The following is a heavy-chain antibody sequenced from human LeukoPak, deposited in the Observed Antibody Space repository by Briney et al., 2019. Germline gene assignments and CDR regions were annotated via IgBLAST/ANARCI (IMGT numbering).Heavy chain of an antibody. D-gene: IGHD3-10*01. CDR3: ARERVVRGVIARDDAFDI. V-gene: IGHV4-59*01. CDR2: IYYSGST. J-gene: IGHJ3*02. CDR1: GGSISSYY. Sequence: PSETLSLTCTVSGGSISSYYWSWIRQPPGKGLEWIGYIYYSGSTNYNPSLKSRVTISVDTSKNQFSLKLSSVTAADTAVYYCARERVVRGVIARDDAFDIWGQGIMVTVSS.